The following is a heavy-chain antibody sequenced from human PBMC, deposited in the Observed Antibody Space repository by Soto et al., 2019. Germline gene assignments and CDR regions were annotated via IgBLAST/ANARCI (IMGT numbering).Heavy chain of an antibody. CDR1: GYTFASYY. CDR3: ARDPHLYSSGWYKLVY. V-gene: IGHV1-46*01. Sequence: ASVKVSCKASGYTFASYYMHWVRQAPGQGLEWMGIINPSGGSTSYAQKFQGRVTMTRDTSTSTVYMELSSLRSEDTAVYYCARDPHLYSSGWYKLVYWGQGTLVTVSS. J-gene: IGHJ4*02. CDR2: INPSGGST. D-gene: IGHD6-19*01.